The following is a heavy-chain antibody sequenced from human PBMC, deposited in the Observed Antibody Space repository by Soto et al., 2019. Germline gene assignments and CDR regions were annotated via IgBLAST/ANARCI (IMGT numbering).Heavy chain of an antibody. Sequence: KQSQTLSFTCAISGDSVSSNSAAWNWIRQSPSRGLEWLGRTYYRSKWYNDYAVSVKSRITINPDTSKNQFSLQLNSVTPEDTAVYYCARDLSDSSGYYLSSSGFDYWGQGTLVTVSS. J-gene: IGHJ4*02. V-gene: IGHV6-1*01. CDR2: TYYRSKWYN. D-gene: IGHD3-22*01. CDR1: GDSVSSNSAA. CDR3: ARDLSDSSGYYLSSSGFDY.